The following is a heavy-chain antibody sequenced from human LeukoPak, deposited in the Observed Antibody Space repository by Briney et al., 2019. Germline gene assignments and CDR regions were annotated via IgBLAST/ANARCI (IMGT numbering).Heavy chain of an antibody. CDR1: GGSISSYY. D-gene: IGHD1-7*01. CDR2: INHSGST. Sequence: SETLSLTCTVSGGSISSYYWSWIRQPPGKGLEWIGEINHSGSTNYNPSLKSRVTISVDTSKNQFSLKLSSVTAADTAVYYCARVTGTEAGEGAFDIWGQGTMVTVSS. CDR3: ARVTGTEAGEGAFDI. V-gene: IGHV4-34*01. J-gene: IGHJ3*02.